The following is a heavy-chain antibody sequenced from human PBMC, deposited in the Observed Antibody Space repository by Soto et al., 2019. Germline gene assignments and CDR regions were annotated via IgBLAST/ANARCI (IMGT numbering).Heavy chain of an antibody. V-gene: IGHV1-69*06. CDR3: ARDMTISVVPYFDF. J-gene: IGHJ4*02. CDR2: IIPISGAA. Sequence: QVQLVQSGAEVKKPGSSVQVSCKASGGTFSNDVVNWVRQAPGQGLEWMGRIIPISGAANYAQKFQGRVTLNADKSTSTSYLELSSLRSEDTAVYYCARDMTISVVPYFDFGGQGTLVTVSS. CDR1: GGTFSNDV. D-gene: IGHD3-10*01.